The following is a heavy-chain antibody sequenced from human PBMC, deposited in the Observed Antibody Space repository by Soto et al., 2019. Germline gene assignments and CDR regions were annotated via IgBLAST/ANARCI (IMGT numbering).Heavy chain of an antibody. V-gene: IGHV3-30*18. J-gene: IGHJ4*02. D-gene: IGHD2-21*02. Sequence: VQLVESGGGVVQPGRSLRLSCAASGFTFSSHGMHWVRQTPGKGLEWVAVISYDGSSQYYADSVKGRFTISRDNSKNTVYLQMSSLRAEDTAVYYCAKDRSSHCGGDCYADDWGQGTLVTVSS. CDR2: ISYDGSSQ. CDR1: GFTFSSHG. CDR3: AKDRSSHCGGDCYADD.